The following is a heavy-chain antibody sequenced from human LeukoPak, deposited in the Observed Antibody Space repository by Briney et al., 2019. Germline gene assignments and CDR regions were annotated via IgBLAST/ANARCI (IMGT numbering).Heavy chain of an antibody. CDR3: AKVMYYYGSGNPTPD. D-gene: IGHD3-10*01. CDR2: IRYDGNNK. J-gene: IGHJ4*02. CDR1: GFTFSSYG. Sequence: GGSLRLSCAASGFTFSSYGMHWVRQAPGKGLEWVAFIRYDGNNKYYADSVKGRFTISRDNSKSTLYLQMNSLRAEDTAVYYCAKVMYYYGSGNPTPDWGQGTLVTVSS. V-gene: IGHV3-30*02.